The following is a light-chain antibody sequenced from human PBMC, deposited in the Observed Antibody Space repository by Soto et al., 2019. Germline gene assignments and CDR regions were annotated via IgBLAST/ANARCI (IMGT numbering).Light chain of an antibody. Sequence: QSVLTQPPSVSGAPGQRVTISCTGSSSNIGAGYAVHWYQQLPGTAPKLLIFGNNNRPSGVPDRFSASRSGTSASLAITGLQYEDESDYYCQSYDNSLGAAYVFGTGTKVTVL. J-gene: IGLJ1*01. V-gene: IGLV1-40*01. CDR3: QSYDNSLGAAYV. CDR1: SSNIGAGYA. CDR2: GNN.